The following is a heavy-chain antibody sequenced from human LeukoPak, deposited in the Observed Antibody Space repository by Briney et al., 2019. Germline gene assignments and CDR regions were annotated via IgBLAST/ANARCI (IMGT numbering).Heavy chain of an antibody. J-gene: IGHJ3*02. CDR2: IDTSAAYI. CDR1: GFTFSSSS. CDR3: ARGRSITLLRGVAMSDGFDI. V-gene: IGHV3-21*01. D-gene: IGHD3-10*01. Sequence: KSGGSLRLSCAASGFTFSSSSMNWVRQAPGKGLEWVSFIDTSAAYIYYGDSMRGRFTISRDNAKNSLYLQMNGLRAEDTAVYYCARGRSITLLRGVAMSDGFDIWGQGTMVTVSS.